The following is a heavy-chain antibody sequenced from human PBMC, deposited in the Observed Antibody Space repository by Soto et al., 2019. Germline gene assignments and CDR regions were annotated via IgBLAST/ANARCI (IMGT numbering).Heavy chain of an antibody. CDR2: IWYDGTNK. J-gene: IGHJ4*02. V-gene: IGHV3-33*08. Sequence: GGSLRLSCAASGFTFSSYGMHWVRQAPGKGLEWVAVIWYDGTNKYYADSVKGRFTISRDNSKNTLYLQMNSLRAEDTAVYYCARDYDSNGYYHQTYYFDYWGQGTLVTVSS. CDR1: GFTFSSYG. CDR3: ARDYDSNGYYHQTYYFDY. D-gene: IGHD3-22*01.